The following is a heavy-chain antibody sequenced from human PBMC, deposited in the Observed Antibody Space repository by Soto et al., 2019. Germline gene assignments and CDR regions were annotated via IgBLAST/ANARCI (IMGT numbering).Heavy chain of an antibody. D-gene: IGHD5-18*01. Sequence: CSAAAGCTIRSYGRHRVSKKKGKGLECVAVISYDVSNKSYAASVKGRFTISRDNSKNTLYLQMNSLRAEDTAVYYCAKDWSVVDTVYAFDISGQATMVSVSS. CDR3: AKDWSVVDTVYAFDI. CDR1: GCTIRSYG. CDR2: ISYDVSNK. J-gene: IGHJ3*02. V-gene: IGHV3-30*18.